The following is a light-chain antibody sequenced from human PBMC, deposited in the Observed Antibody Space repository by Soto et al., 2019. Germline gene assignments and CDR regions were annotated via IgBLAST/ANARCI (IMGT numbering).Light chain of an antibody. J-gene: IGKJ4*01. CDR2: GAS. Sequence: IVMTQSPATLSVSPGGRATLSCRASQSISTKLAWYQQKPGQAPRLLIYGASTRAPGIPVRFSGSGSGTEFTLTITSLQSEDFAVYYCQEYNDWRPITFGGGTKVGIK. CDR3: QEYNDWRPIT. CDR1: QSISTK. V-gene: IGKV3-15*01.